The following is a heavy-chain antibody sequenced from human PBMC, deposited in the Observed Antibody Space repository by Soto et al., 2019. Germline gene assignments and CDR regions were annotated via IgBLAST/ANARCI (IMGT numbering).Heavy chain of an antibody. CDR1: GYTYISYS. J-gene: IGHJ5*02. CDR2: INVGNGNT. D-gene: IGHD6-19*01. CDR3: AREKWGSGSRLFDP. Sequence: ASVKVSCKASGYTYISYSMHWVRQAPGQRLEWMGWINVGNGNTKYSQNFQGRVTINQDTSASTAYMELSSLTSEDTAVYYCAREKWGSGSRLFDPWRQGTLVTVS. V-gene: IGHV1-3*01.